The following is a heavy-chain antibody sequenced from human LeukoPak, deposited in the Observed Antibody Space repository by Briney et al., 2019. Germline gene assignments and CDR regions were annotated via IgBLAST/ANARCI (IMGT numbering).Heavy chain of an antibody. CDR3: ARHNRYYYATDY. D-gene: IGHD3-10*01. J-gene: IGHJ4*02. CDR2: IYYSGST. V-gene: IGHV4-39*01. Sequence: SETLSLTCTVSGGSISSSSYYWGWIRQPPGKGLEWIGSIYYSGSTCYNPSLKSRVTISVDTSKNQFSLKLSSVTAADTAVYYCARHNRYYYATDYWGQGTLVTVSS. CDR1: GGSISSSSYY.